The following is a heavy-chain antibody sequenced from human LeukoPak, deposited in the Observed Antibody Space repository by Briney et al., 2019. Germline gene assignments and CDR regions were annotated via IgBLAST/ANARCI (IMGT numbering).Heavy chain of an antibody. CDR3: ARRGRGNLVVVPAAPDY. CDR1: GFTFSDYY. D-gene: IGHD2-2*01. V-gene: IGHV3-11*01. Sequence: GGSLRLSCAASGFTFSDYYMSWIRQAPGKGLEWVSYISSSGSTIYYADSVKCRFTISRDNAKNSLYLQMNSLRAEDTAVYYCARRGRGNLVVVPAAPDYWGQGTLVTVSS. J-gene: IGHJ4*02. CDR2: ISSSGSTI.